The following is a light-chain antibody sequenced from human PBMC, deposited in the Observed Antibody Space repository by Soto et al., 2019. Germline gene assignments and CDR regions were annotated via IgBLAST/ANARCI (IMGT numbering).Light chain of an antibody. V-gene: IGKV3-11*01. CDR2: DTF. CDR3: QQRSNWPPGYT. Sequence: ELVLTQSPATLSLSPGERATLSCRASQSVSSHLAWYQQKPGQAPRLLMYDTFNRATGIPARFNGSGSGTDFTHTISSLEPQDFAVYYCQQRSNWPPGYTFGQGTKLEIK. J-gene: IGKJ2*01. CDR1: QSVSSH.